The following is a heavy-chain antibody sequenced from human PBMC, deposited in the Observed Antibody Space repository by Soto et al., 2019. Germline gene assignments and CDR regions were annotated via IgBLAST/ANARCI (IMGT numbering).Heavy chain of an antibody. J-gene: IGHJ4*02. CDR2: INHSGST. Sequence: SSETLSLTCAVYGGSFSGYYWSWIRQPPGKGLEWIGEINHSGSTNYNPSLKSRVTISVDTSKNQFSLKLSSVTAADTAVYYCKYSSSWDFDYWGQGTLVTVSS. CDR1: GGSFSGYY. V-gene: IGHV4-34*01. D-gene: IGHD6-13*01. CDR3: KYSSSWDFDY.